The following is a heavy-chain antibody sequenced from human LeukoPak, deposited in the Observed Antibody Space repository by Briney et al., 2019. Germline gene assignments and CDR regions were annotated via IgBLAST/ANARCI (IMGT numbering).Heavy chain of an antibody. CDR1: GGSISSGGYY. J-gene: IGHJ5*02. V-gene: IGHV4-31*03. Sequence: SQTLSLTCTVSGGSISSGGYYWSCIRQHPGKGLEWIGYIYYSGSTYYNPSLKSRVTISVDTSKTQFSLKLSSVTAADTAVYYCARDRGGAGAGTDNWFDPWGQGTLVTVSS. CDR3: ARDRGGAGAGTDNWFDP. CDR2: IYYSGST. D-gene: IGHD6-13*01.